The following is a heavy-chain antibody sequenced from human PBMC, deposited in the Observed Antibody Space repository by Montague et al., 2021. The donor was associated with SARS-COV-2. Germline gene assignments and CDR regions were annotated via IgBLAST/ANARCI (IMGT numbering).Heavy chain of an antibody. CDR1: GGSISSYY. D-gene: IGHD3-22*01. J-gene: IGHJ4*02. Sequence: SETLSLTCTVSGGSISSYYWSWIRQPPGKGLEWIGYIYYSGSTNXNPSLKSRVTISVDTSKNQFSLKLSSVTAADTAVYYCARVPPAGDDSSGYYSGGFDYWGQGTLVTVSS. CDR2: IYYSGST. CDR3: ARVPPAGDDSSGYYSGGFDY. V-gene: IGHV4-59*01.